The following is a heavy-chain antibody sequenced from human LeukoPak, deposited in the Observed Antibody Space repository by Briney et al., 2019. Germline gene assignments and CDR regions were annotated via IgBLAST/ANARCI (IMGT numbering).Heavy chain of an antibody. Sequence: GGSLRLSCTASGFTFGDYAMSWVRQAPGKGLEWVGFIRSKAYGGTTEYAASVKGRFTISRDDSRSIAYLHMNSLKTEDTAVYYCPRHHADDGNYVSRSFDYWGQGTLVTVSS. J-gene: IGHJ4*02. D-gene: IGHD4-11*01. CDR2: IRSKAYGGTT. CDR3: PRHHADDGNYVSRSFDY. V-gene: IGHV3-49*04. CDR1: GFTFGDYA.